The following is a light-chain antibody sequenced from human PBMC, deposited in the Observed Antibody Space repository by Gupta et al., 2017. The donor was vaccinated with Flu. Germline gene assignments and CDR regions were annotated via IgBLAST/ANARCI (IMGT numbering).Light chain of an antibody. CDR3: QQDDDWPPWT. Sequence: EKVMTQSPATLSVSPGERVTLSCRARQTVYNNLAWYQQVPGQAPRLLIYDASTRATDVPARFSGSGYGTEFTLTISSRQSDDVAVYYCQQDDDWPPWTFGQGTMVEIK. CDR2: DAS. CDR1: QTVYNN. V-gene: IGKV3-15*01. J-gene: IGKJ1*01.